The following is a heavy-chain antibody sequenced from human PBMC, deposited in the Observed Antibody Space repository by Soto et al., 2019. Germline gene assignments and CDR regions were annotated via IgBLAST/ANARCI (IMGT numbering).Heavy chain of an antibody. D-gene: IGHD2-2*01. Sequence: LTWIRQSPGKGLEWIGEIDHSETTNYNPSLKSPVTLSVDTFNKEFSLRLNFVTAADTAVYFCARGRVTARRIYLDVWGQGSLATVSS. CDR2: IDHSETT. V-gene: IGHV4-34*01. J-gene: IGHJ1*01. CDR3: ARGRVTARRIYLDV.